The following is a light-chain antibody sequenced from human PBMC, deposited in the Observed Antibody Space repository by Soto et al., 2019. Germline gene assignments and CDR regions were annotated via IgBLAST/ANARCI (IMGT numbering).Light chain of an antibody. Sequence: EIVMTQSPATLSVSPGERATLSCRASQSVSSNLAWYQQKPGQAPRLLIYGASTRATGIPARFSGSGSGTDFTLTISSLQSEDFAVYYFQQYNNWPPEVTFGGGTKVEIK. CDR1: QSVSSN. J-gene: IGKJ4*01. CDR2: GAS. CDR3: QQYNNWPPEVT. V-gene: IGKV3-15*01.